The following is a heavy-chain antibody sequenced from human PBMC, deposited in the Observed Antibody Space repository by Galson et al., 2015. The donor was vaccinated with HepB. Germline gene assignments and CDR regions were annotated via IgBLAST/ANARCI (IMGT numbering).Heavy chain of an antibody. CDR3: ARDHCSSTSCHYYYYGMDV. V-gene: IGHV3-21*01. CDR2: ISSSSSYI. Sequence: SLRLSCAASGFTFSSYSMNWVRQAPGKGLEWVSSISSSSSYIYYADSVKGRFTISRDNAKNSLYLQMNSLRAEDTAVYYCARDHCSSTSCHYYYYGMDVWGQGTTVTVSS. D-gene: IGHD2-2*01. J-gene: IGHJ6*02. CDR1: GFTFSSYS.